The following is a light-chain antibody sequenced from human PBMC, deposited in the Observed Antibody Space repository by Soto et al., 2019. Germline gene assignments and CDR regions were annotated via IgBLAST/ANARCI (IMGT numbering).Light chain of an antibody. CDR3: QHYNDWRWT. Sequence: EIVMTQSPATLSVSPGEGATLSCRASQSISSKLAWYQQKRGQAPRLLIYGASTRATGVPARFSGSGSGTEFTLTISSLQSEDLAVYYCQHYNDWRWTFGQGTKVEIK. V-gene: IGKV3-15*01. J-gene: IGKJ1*01. CDR1: QSISSK. CDR2: GAS.